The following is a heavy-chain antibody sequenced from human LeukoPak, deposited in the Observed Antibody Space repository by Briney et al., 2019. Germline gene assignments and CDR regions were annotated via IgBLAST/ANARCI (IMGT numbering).Heavy chain of an antibody. Sequence: ASVKVSCKASGYTFTGYYMHWVRQAPGQGLEWMGWINPNSGGTNYAQKFQGRVTMTRDTSISTAYMELSRLRSDDTAVYYCARVPGYCSSTSCWGFDPWGQGTLVTVSS. CDR2: INPNSGGT. CDR1: GYTFTGYY. J-gene: IGHJ5*02. D-gene: IGHD2-2*01. V-gene: IGHV1-2*02. CDR3: ARVPGYCSSTSCWGFDP.